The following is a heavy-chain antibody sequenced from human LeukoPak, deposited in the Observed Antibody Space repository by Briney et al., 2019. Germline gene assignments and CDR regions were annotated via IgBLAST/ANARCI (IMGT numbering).Heavy chain of an antibody. D-gene: IGHD6-13*01. CDR1: GGSISSYY. Sequence: SETLSLTCTVSGGSISSYYWSWIRQPAGKGLEWIGRNYTSGSTNYNPSLKSRVTMSVDTSKNQFSLKLSSVTAADTAVYYCARVIREIAAAGTSWFDPWGQGTLVTVSS. V-gene: IGHV4-4*07. J-gene: IGHJ5*02. CDR2: NYTSGST. CDR3: ARVIREIAAAGTSWFDP.